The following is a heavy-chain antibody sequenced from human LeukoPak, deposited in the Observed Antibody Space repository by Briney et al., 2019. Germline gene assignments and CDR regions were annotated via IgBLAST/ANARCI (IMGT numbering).Heavy chain of an antibody. D-gene: IGHD2-8*01. Sequence: ASVKVSCKASGYTFTSYGISWVRQAPGQGLEWMGWISAYNGNTNYAQKLQGRVTMTTDTSTSTAYMELRSLRSDDTAVYYCARAPYCTNGVCYTGWFDPWGQGTLVTVSS. CDR2: ISAYNGNT. CDR3: ARAPYCTNGVCYTGWFDP. V-gene: IGHV1-18*01. CDR1: GYTFTSYG. J-gene: IGHJ5*02.